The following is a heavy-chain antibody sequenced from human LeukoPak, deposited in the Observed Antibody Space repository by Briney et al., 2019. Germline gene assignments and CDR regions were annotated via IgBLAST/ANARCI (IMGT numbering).Heavy chain of an antibody. CDR2: ISYSGST. J-gene: IGHJ4*02. CDR1: SGSITVYY. CDR3: ARGGSRSYTSSTLDY. D-gene: IGHD6-6*01. V-gene: IGHV4-59*12. Sequence: SETLSLACSVSSGSITVYYWNWIRQSPGKGLEWIGSISYSGSTNYHPSLKSRVTISIDTSKNRFSLKVSSVIAADTAMYYCARGGSRSYTSSTLDYWGQGTLVTVSS.